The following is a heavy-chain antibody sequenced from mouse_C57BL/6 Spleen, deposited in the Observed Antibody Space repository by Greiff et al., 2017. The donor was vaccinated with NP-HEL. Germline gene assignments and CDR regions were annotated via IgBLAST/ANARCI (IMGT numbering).Heavy chain of an antibody. CDR2: ISYDGSN. CDR1: GYSITSGYF. CDR3: ARDDCGVCFDY. Sequence: EVQLVQPGPGLVKPSQSLSLSCSASGYSITSGYFWNWIRQFPGNQLEWMGYISYDGSNNYNPSLKNRTSLTRDTSNNQFFLKVSTVTTEDSATYYCARDDCGVCFDYWGQGTSLTVSA. J-gene: IGHJ2*02. V-gene: IGHV3-6*01.